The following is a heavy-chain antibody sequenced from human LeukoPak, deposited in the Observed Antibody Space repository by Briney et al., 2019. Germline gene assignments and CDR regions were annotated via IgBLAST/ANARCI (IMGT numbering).Heavy chain of an antibody. Sequence: GGSLRLSCAASGFTFSNAWMSWVRQAPGKGLEWVGRIKSITDGGTTDYAAPVKGRFTISRDDSKNTLYLQMNSLKTEDTAVYYCTTDEYDYVWGSYRFDYWGQGTLVTVSS. V-gene: IGHV3-15*01. CDR1: GFTFSNAW. CDR3: TTDEYDYVWGSYRFDY. CDR2: IKSITDGGTT. D-gene: IGHD3-16*02. J-gene: IGHJ4*02.